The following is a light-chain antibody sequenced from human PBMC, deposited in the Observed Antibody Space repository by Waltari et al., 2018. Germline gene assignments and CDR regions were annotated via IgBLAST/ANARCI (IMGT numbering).Light chain of an antibody. CDR1: QSISGW. CDR2: KAC. V-gene: IGKV1-5*03. Sequence: DIQMTQSPSTLSAFVGDRVTITCRASQSISGWLAWYQQKPGKAPKLLIYKACSLESGVPSRFSGSGSGTEFTLTISSLQPDDFATYYCQQYDVYPWTFGQGTKVEIK. CDR3: QQYDVYPWT. J-gene: IGKJ1*01.